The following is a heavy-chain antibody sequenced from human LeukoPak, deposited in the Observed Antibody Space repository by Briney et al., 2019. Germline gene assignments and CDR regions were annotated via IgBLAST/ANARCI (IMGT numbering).Heavy chain of an antibody. CDR3: ARDFCDSSGIERNFDL. Sequence: PGGSLRLSCAASGFTISSNYMSWVRQAPGKGLEWVSTIYIAGPTFYSDSVRGRFTISKDNSRNTLYLQMNSLRAEDTATYYCARDFCDSSGIERNFDLWGRGTLVTVSS. CDR1: GFTISSNY. J-gene: IGHJ2*01. D-gene: IGHD3-22*01. CDR2: IYIAGPT. V-gene: IGHV3-53*01.